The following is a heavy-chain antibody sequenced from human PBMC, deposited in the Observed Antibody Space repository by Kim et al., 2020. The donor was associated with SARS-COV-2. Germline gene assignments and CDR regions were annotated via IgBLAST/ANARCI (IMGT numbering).Heavy chain of an antibody. CDR1: GGSISSSNW. CDR2: IYHSGST. CDR3: ARVVYYCGSGSTNWFDS. V-gene: IGHV4-4*02. D-gene: IGHD3-10*01. J-gene: IGHJ5*01. Sequence: SETLSLTCAVSGGSISSSNWWSWVRQPPGKGLEWIGEIYHSGSTNYNPSLKSRVTISVDKSKSQLSLKLSSVTAADTAVYYCARVVYYCGSGSTNWFDSWGQGTLVTVSS.